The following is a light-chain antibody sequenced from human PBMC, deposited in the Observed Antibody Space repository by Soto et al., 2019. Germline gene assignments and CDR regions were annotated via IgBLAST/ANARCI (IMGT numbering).Light chain of an antibody. V-gene: IGKV3-15*01. CDR3: QQYNNCAPWT. Sequence: DIVMTQSPATLSASPGERATLSCRASQGVSSNLAWYQQKPGQAPRLLIYDASTRGTGIPARFSGSGSGTEFTLPISSLQYADFAVYYCQQYNNCAPWTFGQGTKVEIK. J-gene: IGKJ1*01. CDR1: QGVSSN. CDR2: DAS.